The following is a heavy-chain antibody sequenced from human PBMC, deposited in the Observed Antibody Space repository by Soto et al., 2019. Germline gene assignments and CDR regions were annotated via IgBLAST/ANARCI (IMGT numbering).Heavy chain of an antibody. CDR2: INPSGGST. V-gene: IGHV1-46*01. J-gene: IGHJ6*02. D-gene: IGHD1-26*01. CDR1: GYTFTSYY. Sequence: QVQLVQSGAEVKKPGASVKVSCKASGYTFTSYYMHWVRQAPGQGLEWMGIINPSGGSTSYAQKFQGRVSMTRDTSTSTVYMELSSLRSEDTAVYYCARGGLRYSGSYYYYGMDVWGQGTTVTVSS. CDR3: ARGGLRYSGSYYYYGMDV.